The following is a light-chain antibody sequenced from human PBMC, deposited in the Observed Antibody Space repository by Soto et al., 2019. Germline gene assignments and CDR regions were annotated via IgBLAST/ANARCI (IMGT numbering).Light chain of an antibody. CDR3: QQYGSSPPNT. J-gene: IGKJ2*01. CDR2: GAS. Sequence: EIVLTQSPGTLSLPPGERATFSCRASQSITANSLAWFQQKPGQPPRLLIYGASRGATGIPDRFSGSGSGTDFTLTISRLEPEDFAVYYCQQYGSSPPNTFGQGTKLEIK. V-gene: IGKV3-20*01. CDR1: QSITANS.